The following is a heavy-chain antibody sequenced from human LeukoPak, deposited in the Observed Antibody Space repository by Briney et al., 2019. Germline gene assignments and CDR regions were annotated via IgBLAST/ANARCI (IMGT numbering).Heavy chain of an antibody. J-gene: IGHJ4*02. CDR3: ARLLGTATIFDY. CDR1: GFSFSRNW. D-gene: IGHD5-24*01. Sequence: PGGSLRLSCEASGFSFSRNWMSWVRQAPGKGLEWVANINSDGSQKYYVDSVKGRFTISRDNTKSPLYLQMNSLGAEDTAVYYCARLLGTATIFDYWGKGTLVTVSS. CDR2: INSDGSQK. V-gene: IGHV3-7*01.